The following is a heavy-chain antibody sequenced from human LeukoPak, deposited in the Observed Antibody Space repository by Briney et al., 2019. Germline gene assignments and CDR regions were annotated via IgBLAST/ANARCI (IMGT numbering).Heavy chain of an antibody. J-gene: IGHJ4*02. CDR2: INGDGRST. Sequence: GGSLRLSCEASGFTFSRNWMHWVRQARGKGLVGVSRINGDGRSTMYADSVKGGFTVSRDNAKNTLYLQMNSLRAEDTAVYYCSGAYYHPTGDWGQGTLVTVSS. CDR1: GFTFSRNW. V-gene: IGHV3-74*03. D-gene: IGHD1-26*01. CDR3: SGAYYHPTGD.